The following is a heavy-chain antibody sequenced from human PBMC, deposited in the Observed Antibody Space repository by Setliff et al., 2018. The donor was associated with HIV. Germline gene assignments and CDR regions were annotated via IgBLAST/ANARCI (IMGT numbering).Heavy chain of an antibody. V-gene: IGHV4-34*01. Sequence: ETLSLTCTLSGGSVSSSGYYWSWIRQPPGKGLEWIGEINHSGSTNYNPSLKSRVIISVDLSKNQFSLKLSSVTAADTAVYYCARGPGGWKRDYYYYMDVWGKGTTVTVSS. CDR2: INHSGST. CDR1: GGSVSSSGYY. D-gene: IGHD1-1*01. CDR3: ARGPGGWKRDYYYYMDV. J-gene: IGHJ6*03.